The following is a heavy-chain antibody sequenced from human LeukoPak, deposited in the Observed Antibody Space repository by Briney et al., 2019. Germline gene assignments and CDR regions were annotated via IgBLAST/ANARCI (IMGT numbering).Heavy chain of an antibody. CDR1: GGSISRYY. J-gene: IGHJ4*02. D-gene: IGHD3-22*01. CDR3: ASGDYDSSGYHLDY. Sequence: SETLSVTCTVTGGSISRYYWSWIRQPPGRGLEWIGYIYYSWSTNYIPSLKSRVTISVDTTKYQFSVKLSSVTAADTSVYYSASGDYDSSGYHLDYWGQGTLVTVSS. CDR2: IYYSWST. V-gene: IGHV4-59*08.